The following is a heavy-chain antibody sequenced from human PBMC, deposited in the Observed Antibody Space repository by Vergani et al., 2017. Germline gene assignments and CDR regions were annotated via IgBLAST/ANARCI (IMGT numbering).Heavy chain of an antibody. D-gene: IGHD6-13*01. J-gene: IGHJ5*02. CDR2: INPNSGGT. V-gene: IGHV1-2*02. Sequence: QVQLVQSGAEVKKPGASVKVSCKASGYTFTGYYMHWVRQAPGQGLEWMGWINPNSGGTNYAQKFQGRVTMTRDTSISTAYMELRSLRSDVTAVYYCARGIAAAGAWFDPWGQGTLVTVSS. CDR1: GYTFTGYY. CDR3: ARGIAAAGAWFDP.